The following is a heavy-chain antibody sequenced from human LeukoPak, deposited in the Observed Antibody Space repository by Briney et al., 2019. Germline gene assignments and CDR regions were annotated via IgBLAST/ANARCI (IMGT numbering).Heavy chain of an antibody. D-gene: IGHD3-22*01. Sequence: SETLSLTCTVSGGSISSYYWSWIRQPAGKGLEWIGRIYTSGSTNYNPSLKSRVTMSVDTSKNQFSLKLSSVTAADTAVYYCARDRYYYDSSGYAPFDYRGQGTLVTVSS. CDR1: GGSISSYY. J-gene: IGHJ4*02. CDR2: IYTSGST. V-gene: IGHV4-4*07. CDR3: ARDRYYYDSSGYAPFDY.